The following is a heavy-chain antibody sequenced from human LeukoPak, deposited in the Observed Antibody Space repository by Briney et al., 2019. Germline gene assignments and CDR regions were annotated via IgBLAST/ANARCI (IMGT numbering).Heavy chain of an antibody. D-gene: IGHD6-19*01. Sequence: PSETLSLTCGVSGGSIYSHYWGWIRQPPGKGLEWIGDIYYKGNTNYNASLKSRVTISLDTSKNHLSLTLTSVVAADTAIYYCMRRDTGWNYSDYWGQGILVTVSS. V-gene: IGHV4-59*08. CDR1: GGSIYSHY. CDR3: MRRDTGWNYSDY. CDR2: IYYKGNT. J-gene: IGHJ4*02.